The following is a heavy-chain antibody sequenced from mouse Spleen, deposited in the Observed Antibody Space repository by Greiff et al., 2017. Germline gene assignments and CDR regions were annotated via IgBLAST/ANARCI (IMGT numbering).Heavy chain of an antibody. J-gene: IGHJ2*01. Sequence: LVKTGASVKISCKASGYSFTGYYMHWVKQSHGKSLEWIGYISCYNGATSYNQKFKGKATFTVDTSSSTAYMQFNSLTSEDSAVYYCARNPSQGSYFDYWGQGTTLTVSS. CDR3: ARNPSQGSYFDY. CDR1: GYSFTGYY. CDR2: ISCYNGAT. V-gene: IGHV1S34*01.